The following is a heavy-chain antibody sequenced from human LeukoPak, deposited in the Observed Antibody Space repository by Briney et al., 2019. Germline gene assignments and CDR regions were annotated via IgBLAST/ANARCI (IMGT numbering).Heavy chain of an antibody. Sequence: PRGSLRLSCAASGFTFTRFWLTWVRQSPGKGLEWVANINPDGTKTTYVDSVEGRFAISRDNAKNSVFLLMTSLRAEDTAMYYCATAPASVDSSWGQGTLVAVSS. CDR3: ATAPASVDSS. V-gene: IGHV3-7*01. CDR2: INPDGTKT. D-gene: IGHD3-3*01. J-gene: IGHJ5*02. CDR1: GFTFTRFW.